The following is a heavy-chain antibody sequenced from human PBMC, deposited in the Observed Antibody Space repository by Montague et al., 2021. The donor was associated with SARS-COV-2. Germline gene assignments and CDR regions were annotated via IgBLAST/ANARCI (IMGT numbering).Heavy chain of an antibody. Sequence: SETLSLTCTASGGSVTGYYCSWLRRSPGRGLEWIAYIYDCGAVNXNPSLGSRVTISTDTSKNQLSLKVNSVTAADTAVYYCVRDHPYGGPRGAYDIWGQGTVVTVSS. V-gene: IGHV4-59*02. D-gene: IGHD4-23*01. CDR3: VRDHPYGGPRGAYDI. CDR2: IYDCGAV. J-gene: IGHJ3*02. CDR1: GGSVTGYY.